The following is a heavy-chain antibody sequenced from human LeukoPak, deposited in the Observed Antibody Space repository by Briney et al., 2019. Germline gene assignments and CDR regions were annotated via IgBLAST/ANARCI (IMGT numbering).Heavy chain of an antibody. CDR3: AKVHGREGGSGSYFHYYYYYGMDV. V-gene: IGHV3-23*01. CDR1: GFTFSNYA. CDR2: ISGSGGST. J-gene: IGHJ6*02. Sequence: GGSLRLSCAASGFTFSNYAMSWDRQAPGKGLEWVSAISGSGGSTYYADSVKGRFTISRDNSKNTLYLQMNSLRAEDTAVYYCAKVHGREGGSGSYFHYYYYYGMDVWGQGTTVTVSS. D-gene: IGHD3-10*01.